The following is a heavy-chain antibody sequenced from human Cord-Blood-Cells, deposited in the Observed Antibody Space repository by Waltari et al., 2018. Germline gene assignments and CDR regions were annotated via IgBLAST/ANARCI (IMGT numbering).Heavy chain of an antibody. D-gene: IGHD6-19*01. CDR2: IYHSGST. CDR3: ARDSSGWYYFDY. Sequence: QAQLQESVQGLVKPSETLSLPCAVSGYPISSGCYWGWIRQPPGKGLEWLGSIYHSGSTYYNPSRKSRVTISVDTSKNQFSLKLSSVTAADTAVYYCARDSSGWYYFDYWGQGTLVTVSS. J-gene: IGHJ4*02. V-gene: IGHV4-38-2*02. CDR1: GYPISSGCY.